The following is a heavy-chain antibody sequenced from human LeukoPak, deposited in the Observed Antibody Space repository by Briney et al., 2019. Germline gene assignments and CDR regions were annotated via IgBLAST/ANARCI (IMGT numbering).Heavy chain of an antibody. CDR1: GFTFSRLW. Sequence: GGSLRLSCAASGFTFSRLWMTWVRQAPGKGLEWVANLNQDGSEKYFVDSVKGRFTISRDNAKNSVFLRMNSLTVEDTAVYYCARDGGVSGYDLLDYWGQGTLVTVSS. V-gene: IGHV3-7*01. J-gene: IGHJ4*02. D-gene: IGHD5-12*01. CDR3: ARDGGVSGYDLLDY. CDR2: LNQDGSEK.